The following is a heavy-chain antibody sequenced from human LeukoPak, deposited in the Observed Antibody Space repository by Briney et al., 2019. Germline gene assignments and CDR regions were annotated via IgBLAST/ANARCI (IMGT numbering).Heavy chain of an antibody. CDR1: GFTFDDYA. CDR2: ISWNSGSI. CDR3: AKDSAVAGLSFDY. V-gene: IGHV3-9*01. J-gene: IGHJ4*02. Sequence: GGSLRLSCAASGFTFDDYAMHWVRQAPGKGLEWVSGISWNSGSIGYADSVKGRFTISRDNAKNSLYLQMNSLRAEDTALHYCAKDSAVAGLSFDYWGQGTLVTVSS. D-gene: IGHD6-19*01.